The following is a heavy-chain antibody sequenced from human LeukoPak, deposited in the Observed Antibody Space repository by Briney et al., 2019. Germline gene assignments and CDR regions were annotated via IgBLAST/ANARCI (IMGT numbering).Heavy chain of an antibody. CDR1: GYTFTGYY. V-gene: IGHV1-2*06. CDR2: INPGSGGT. J-gene: IGHJ4*02. Sequence: ASVKVSCEASGYTFTGYYIHWVRQAPGQGLEWMGRINPGSGGTNYAQKFRGRVAMTRDTSISTAYMELSGLRSDDTAVYYCAREQGGSGTYGVDYWGQGTLVTVSS. D-gene: IGHD1-26*01. CDR3: AREQGGSGTYGVDY.